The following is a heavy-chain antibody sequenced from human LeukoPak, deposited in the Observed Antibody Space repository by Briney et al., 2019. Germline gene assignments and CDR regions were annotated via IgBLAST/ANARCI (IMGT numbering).Heavy chain of an antibody. J-gene: IGHJ4*02. V-gene: IGHV4-34*01. CDR1: GGSFSGYY. CDR2: INHSGST. Sequence: SETLSLTCPVYGGSFSGYYWSWIRQPPGKGLEWIGEINHSGSTNYNPSLKSRVTISVDTSKNQFSLKLSSVTAADTAVYYCARQHRIAAAGPNDYWGQGTLVTVSS. CDR3: ARQHRIAAAGPNDY. D-gene: IGHD6-13*01.